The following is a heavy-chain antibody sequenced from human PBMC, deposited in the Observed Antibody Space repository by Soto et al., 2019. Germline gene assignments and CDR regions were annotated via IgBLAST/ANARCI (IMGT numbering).Heavy chain of an antibody. CDR2: IKVDSGYT. V-gene: IGHV1-18*04. D-gene: IGHD5-12*01. CDR1: GYPFIKYG. CDR3: ATSYDTGVDP. Sequence: QLQLVQSAAEVKKPGASVRVSCKAYGYPFIKYGISWIRQAPEQGLEWMGWIKVDSGYTNYAQKFQGRVTMTADTSSDTAVMELRSLRLDDTAVDFCATSYDTGVDPWGQGTLVSVSS. J-gene: IGHJ5*02.